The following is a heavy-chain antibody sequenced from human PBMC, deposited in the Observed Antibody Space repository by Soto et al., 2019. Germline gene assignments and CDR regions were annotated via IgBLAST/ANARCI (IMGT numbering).Heavy chain of an antibody. CDR1: GFTFSSYG. J-gene: IGHJ4*02. V-gene: IGHV3-30*18. CDR3: AKDRYSDYYDILTGPDY. CDR2: ISYDGSNK. Sequence: SLRLSCAASGFTFSSYGMHRVRQAPGKGLEWVAVISYDGSNKYYADSVKGRFTISRDNSKNTLYLQMNSLRAEDTAVYYCAKDRYSDYYDILTGPDYWGQGTLVTVSS. D-gene: IGHD3-9*01.